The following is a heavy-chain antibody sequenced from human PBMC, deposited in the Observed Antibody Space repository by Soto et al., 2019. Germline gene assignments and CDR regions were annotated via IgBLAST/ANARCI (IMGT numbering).Heavy chain of an antibody. CDR1: GFTFSRYA. CDR2: ISYDGSNK. D-gene: IGHD3-3*01. CDR3: AKDSQRFLDWLPTRPNWFDP. J-gene: IGHJ5*02. Sequence: QVKLVESGGGVVQPGRSLRLSCAASGFTFSRYAMHWVRQAPGKGLEWVAFISYDGSNKYYRDSVKGRFTISRDNSKNTLPLQMNSLRAEDTALYYRAKDSQRFLDWLPTRPNWFDPWGQGTLVIVSS. V-gene: IGHV3-30*18.